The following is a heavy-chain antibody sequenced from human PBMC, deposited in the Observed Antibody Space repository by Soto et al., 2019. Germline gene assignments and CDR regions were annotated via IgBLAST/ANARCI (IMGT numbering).Heavy chain of an antibody. Sequence: QVQLVQSGAEVKKPGSSVKVSCKASGGTFSNYAINWVRQAPGQGLEWMGGIIPIFGTTNYAQKFQGRVTITADDSTTTAYMELSSLRSEDTAMYYCARSPPATVTREGLFYGLDVWGQGATVTVSS. J-gene: IGHJ6*02. CDR1: GGTFSNYA. V-gene: IGHV1-69*01. D-gene: IGHD4-17*01. CDR2: IIPIFGTT. CDR3: ARSPPATVTREGLFYGLDV.